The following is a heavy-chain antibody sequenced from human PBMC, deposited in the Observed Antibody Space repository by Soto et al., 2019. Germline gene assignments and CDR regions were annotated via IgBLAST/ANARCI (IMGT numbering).Heavy chain of an antibody. V-gene: IGHV4-30-2*01. CDR2: IYHSGST. CDR3: ARSDFWSGYLDP. Sequence: SETLSLTCAVSGGSISSGGYSWSWIRQPPGKGLEWIGYIYHSGSTYYNPSLKSPVTISVDRSKNQFSLKLSSVTAADTAVYYCARSDFWSGYLDPWGQGTLVTVSS. D-gene: IGHD3-3*01. CDR1: GGSISSGGYS. J-gene: IGHJ5*02.